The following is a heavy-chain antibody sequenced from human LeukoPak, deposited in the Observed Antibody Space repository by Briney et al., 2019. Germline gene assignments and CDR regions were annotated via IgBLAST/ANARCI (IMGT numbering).Heavy chain of an antibody. D-gene: IGHD3-22*01. CDR2: ISSSGSTI. V-gene: IGHV3-11*01. J-gene: IGHJ1*01. CDR3: ARAFRYYYDSSGYHMTEYFQH. Sequence: GGSLRLSCAASGFTFSDYYMSWIRQAPGKGLEWVSYISSSGSTIYYADSVKGRFTISRDNAKNSLYLQMNSLRAEDTAVYYCARAFRYYYDSSGYHMTEYFQHWGQGTLVTVSS. CDR1: GFTFSDYY.